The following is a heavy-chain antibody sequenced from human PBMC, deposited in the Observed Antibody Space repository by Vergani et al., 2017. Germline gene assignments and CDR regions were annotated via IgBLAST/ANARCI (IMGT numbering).Heavy chain of an antibody. CDR1: GGTFDIFA. J-gene: IGHJ4*02. Sequence: QLVQSGPEVKKPGTSVKVSCKASGGTFDIFAFSWVRQAPGQGLEWMGGIIPMYGTRNYAQKFQGRVTISADEPTSTVYMELSRLTSDDTAVYYCARDKGVIIVAPDWGQGTLVTVSS. D-gene: IGHD2/OR15-2a*01. V-gene: IGHV1-69*01. CDR3: ARDKGVIIVAPD. CDR2: IIPMYGTR.